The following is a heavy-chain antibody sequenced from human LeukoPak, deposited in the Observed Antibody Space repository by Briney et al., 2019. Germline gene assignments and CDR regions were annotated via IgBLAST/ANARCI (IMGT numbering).Heavy chain of an antibody. CDR1: GYTFTSYD. CDR2: KNPNSGRT. J-gene: IGHJ6*02. CDR3: ARSPISFHGNDV. V-gene: IGHV1-8*01. Sequence: ASVKVSCKASGYTFTSYDINWVRQATGQGLEWMGFKNPNSGRTGFAQKVQGRFTMTTDTSISTAYMELSSLTSEDTAVYYCARSPISFHGNDVWGQGTKVTVSS.